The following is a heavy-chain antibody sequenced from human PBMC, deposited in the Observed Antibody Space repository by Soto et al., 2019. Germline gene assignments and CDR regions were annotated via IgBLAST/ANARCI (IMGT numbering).Heavy chain of an antibody. Sequence: EVQLVESGGGLVQPGGSLRLSCAASGFTFSSYAMHWVRQAPGKGLEYVSTISRNGGSTYYANSVKGRFTISRDNSKNPLFLQMGSLRAEGMAVCCCARGAEGYAFDIWGQGTMVTVSS. J-gene: IGHJ3*02. CDR2: ISRNGGST. CDR1: GFTFSSYA. V-gene: IGHV3-64*01. CDR3: ARGAEGYAFDI.